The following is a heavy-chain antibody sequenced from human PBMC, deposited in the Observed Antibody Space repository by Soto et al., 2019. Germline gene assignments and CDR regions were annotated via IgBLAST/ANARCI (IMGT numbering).Heavy chain of an antibody. CDR1: GGSISSSNW. CDR2: IYHSGST. CDR3: ARVVGGYYYGMDV. V-gene: IGHV4-4*02. Sequence: QVQLQESGPGLVKPSGTLSLTCAVSGGSISSSNWWSWVRQPPGKGLEWIGEIYHSGSTNYNPSLKSRAAMSVGQSKNQFSLELSSVTAADPAVYYCARVVGGYYYGMDVWGQGTTVTVSS. D-gene: IGHD2-2*01. J-gene: IGHJ6*02.